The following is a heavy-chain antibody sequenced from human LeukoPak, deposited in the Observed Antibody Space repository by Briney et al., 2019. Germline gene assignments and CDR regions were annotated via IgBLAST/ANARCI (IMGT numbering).Heavy chain of an antibody. J-gene: IGHJ6*03. Sequence: ASVKGSCKASGYTFTGYYMHWVREAPGQGLEWMGWINPNSGGTNYAQKFQGRVTMTRDTSISTAYMELSRLRSDDTAVYYCARGVTYYYYYYMDVWGKGTTVTISS. V-gene: IGHV1-2*02. D-gene: IGHD3-10*01. CDR3: ARGVTYYYYYYMDV. CDR2: INPNSGGT. CDR1: GYTFTGYY.